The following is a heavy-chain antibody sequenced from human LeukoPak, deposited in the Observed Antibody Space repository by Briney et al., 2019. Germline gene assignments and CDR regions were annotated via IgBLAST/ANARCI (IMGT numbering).Heavy chain of an antibody. V-gene: IGHV3-23*01. D-gene: IGHD2-2*01. CDR3: ARYCTSTSCAFEY. Sequence: GRSLRLSCAASGFTFRSYAMHWVRQAPGEGLEWVSSISGSGGSPIYADSVKGRFTISRDNSKSTLYLQMNSPRAEDTAIYYCARYCTSTSCAFEYWGQGTLVTVSS. CDR2: ISGSGGSP. J-gene: IGHJ4*02. CDR1: GFTFRSYA.